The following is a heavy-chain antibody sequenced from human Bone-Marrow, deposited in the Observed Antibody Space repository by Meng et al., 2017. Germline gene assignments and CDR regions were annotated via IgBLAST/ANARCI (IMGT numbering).Heavy chain of an antibody. CDR3: TTDQVSDFWSGYHYYYYGMDV. CDR1: GGSFSGYY. CDR2: IKSKTDGGTT. J-gene: IGHJ6*02. V-gene: IGHV3-15*01. D-gene: IGHD3-3*01. Sequence: ETLSLTCAVYGGSFSGYYWSWIRQPPGKGLEWVGRIKSKTDGGTTDYAAPVKGRFTISRDDSKNTLYLQMNSLKTEDTAVYYCTTDQVSDFWSGYHYYYYGMDVWGQGTTVTVSS.